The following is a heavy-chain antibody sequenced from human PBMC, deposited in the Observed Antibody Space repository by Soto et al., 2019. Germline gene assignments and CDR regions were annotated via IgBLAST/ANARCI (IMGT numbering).Heavy chain of an antibody. CDR2: MNPNRGNT. CDR1: GYTFTSYD. D-gene: IGHD2-2*01. Sequence: ASVKVSCKASGYTFTSYDINWVRQATGQGLEWMGWMNPNRGNTGYAQKFQGRVTMTRNTSISTAYMELSSLRSEDTAVYYCARGMCSFDIVVVPPPTQDDYWGQGTLVTVSS. CDR3: ARGMCSFDIVVVPPPTQDDY. J-gene: IGHJ4*02. V-gene: IGHV1-8*02.